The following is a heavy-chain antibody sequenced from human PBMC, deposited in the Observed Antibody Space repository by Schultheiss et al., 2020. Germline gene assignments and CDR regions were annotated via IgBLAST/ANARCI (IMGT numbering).Heavy chain of an antibody. CDR2: IYYSGST. CDR1: GGSISSSNW. D-gene: IGHD4-17*01. Sequence: SETLSLTCAVSGGSISSSNWWSWVRQHPGKGLEWIGYIYYSGSTYYNPSLKSRVTISVDTSKNQFSLKLSSVTAADTAVYYCARAWNDYGDYVGYYYGMDVWGKGTTVNV. CDR3: ARAWNDYGDYVGYYYGMDV. J-gene: IGHJ6*04. V-gene: IGHV4-4*02.